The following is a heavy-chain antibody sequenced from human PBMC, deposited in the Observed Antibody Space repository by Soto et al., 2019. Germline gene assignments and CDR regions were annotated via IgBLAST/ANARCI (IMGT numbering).Heavy chain of an antibody. J-gene: IGHJ3*02. CDR1: GGSISSYY. Sequence: SETLSLTCTVSGGSISSYYWSWIRQPPGKGLEWIGYIYYSGSTNYNPSLKSRVTISVDTSKNQFSLKLSSVTAADTAVYYCARDRTTVTTGDAFDIWCQGTIVTVSS. V-gene: IGHV4-59*01. CDR2: IYYSGST. CDR3: ARDRTTVTTGDAFDI. D-gene: IGHD4-17*01.